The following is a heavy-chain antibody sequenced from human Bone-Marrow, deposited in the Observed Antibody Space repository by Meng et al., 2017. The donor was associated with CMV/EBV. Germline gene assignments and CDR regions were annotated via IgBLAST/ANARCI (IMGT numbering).Heavy chain of an antibody. CDR1: GFTFSDYY. J-gene: IGHJ4*02. CDR2: IYSGGST. Sequence: GESLKISCAASGFTFSDYYMSWIRQAPGKGLEWVSVIYSGGSTYYADSVKGRFTISRDNSKNTLYLQMNSLRAEDTAVYYCARGLSGSYDLPFDYWGQGTLVTVSS. D-gene: IGHD1-26*01. CDR3: ARGLSGSYDLPFDY. V-gene: IGHV3-53*01.